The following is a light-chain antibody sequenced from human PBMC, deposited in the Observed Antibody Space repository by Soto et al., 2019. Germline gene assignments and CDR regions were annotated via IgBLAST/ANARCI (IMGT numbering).Light chain of an antibody. J-gene: IGKJ3*01. CDR3: QQYNSWPRT. CDR1: HSVSSN. Sequence: EIVMTQSPATLSVSPGERATLSCRASHSVSSNVAWYQQKPGQAPRLLIHSASTRATGISARFSGSGSGTEFTLSISSLQSEDLAVYYCQQYNSWPRTFGPGTTVDF. CDR2: SAS. V-gene: IGKV3-15*01.